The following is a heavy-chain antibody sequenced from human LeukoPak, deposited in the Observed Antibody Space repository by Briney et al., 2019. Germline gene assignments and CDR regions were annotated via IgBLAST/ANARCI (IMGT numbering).Heavy chain of an antibody. CDR1: GFTFSDYA. CDR3: AKGDYYDSSGYYQVIFDY. V-gene: IGHV3-23*01. Sequence: GGSLRLSCAASGFTFSDYAMSWVRQAPGKGLEWVSTISGGSTYYADSVKGRFTISRDNSKNTLYLQMNSLRAEDTAVYYCAKGDYYDSSGYYQVIFDYWGQGTLVTVSS. J-gene: IGHJ4*02. D-gene: IGHD3-22*01. CDR2: ISGGST.